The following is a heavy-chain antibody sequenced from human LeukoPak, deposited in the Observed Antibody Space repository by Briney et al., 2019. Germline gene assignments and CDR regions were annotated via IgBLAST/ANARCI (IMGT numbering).Heavy chain of an antibody. Sequence: SETLSLTCTVSGGSISSYYWSWIRQPPGKGLEWIGYIYYSGSTNYNPSLKSRVTISVDTSKNQFSLKLSSVTAADTAVYYCARPKQPTLRFGYYYCGMDVWGQGTTVTVSS. D-gene: IGHD1/OR15-1a*01. CDR1: GGSISSYY. CDR2: IYYSGST. CDR3: ARPKQPTLRFGYYYCGMDV. J-gene: IGHJ6*02. V-gene: IGHV4-59*12.